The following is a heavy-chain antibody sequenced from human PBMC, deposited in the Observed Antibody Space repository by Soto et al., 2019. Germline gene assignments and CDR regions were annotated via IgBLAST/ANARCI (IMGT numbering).Heavy chain of an antibody. Sequence: EVQLVESGGGLVQPGGSLRLSCAASGFSFSSYTMNWVRQAPGKGLEWVADISRSSSTIYYADSVKGRFTISRDNAKSSLYLQMNSLRAEDTAVYYCARDREYCSGDNCYETGSDYWGQGTLVTVSS. D-gene: IGHD2-15*01. CDR1: GFSFSSYT. CDR2: ISRSSSTI. CDR3: ARDREYCSGDNCYETGSDY. J-gene: IGHJ4*02. V-gene: IGHV3-48*04.